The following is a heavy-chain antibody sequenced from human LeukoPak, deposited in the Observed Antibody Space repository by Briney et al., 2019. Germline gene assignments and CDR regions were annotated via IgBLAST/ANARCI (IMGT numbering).Heavy chain of an antibody. Sequence: SQTLSLTCTVSGGSISSGGYYWSWIRQPPGKGLEWIGYIYHSGSTYYNPSLKSRVTISVDRSKNQFSLKLSSVTAADTAVYYCATSLAKRQQQLVRSFDYWGQGTLVTVSS. CDR1: GGSISSGGYY. V-gene: IGHV4-30-2*01. CDR2: IYHSGST. J-gene: IGHJ4*02. CDR3: ATSLAKRQQQLVRSFDY. D-gene: IGHD6-13*01.